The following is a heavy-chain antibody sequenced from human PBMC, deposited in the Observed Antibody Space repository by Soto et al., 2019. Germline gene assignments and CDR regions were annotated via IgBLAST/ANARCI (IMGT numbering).Heavy chain of an antibody. CDR3: ARDCSGRICHDPL. CDR1: GYTFTSYG. D-gene: IGHD2-15*01. J-gene: IGHJ4*02. Sequence: QVQLVQSGAEVKKPGASVKVSCKASGYTFTSYGISWVRQAPGQGLEWMGWISGYNGNTNYAQKFQGIVTMTTDTSTSIAYMVLRSLTSDDTAVYYCARDCSGRICHDPLWGPATLVSVSS. CDR2: ISGYNGNT. V-gene: IGHV1-18*04.